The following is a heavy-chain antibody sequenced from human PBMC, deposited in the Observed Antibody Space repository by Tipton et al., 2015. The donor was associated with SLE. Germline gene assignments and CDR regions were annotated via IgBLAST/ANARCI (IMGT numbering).Heavy chain of an antibody. CDR2: INHSGST. CDR3: ARDVITFGGVIVFDY. CDR1: GGSFSGYY. D-gene: IGHD3-16*02. Sequence: TLSLTCAVYGGSFSGYYWSWIRQPPGKGLEWIGEINHSGSTNYNPSLKSRVTISVDTSKNQFSLKLSSVTAADTAVYYCARDVITFGGVIVFDYWGQGTLVTVSS. J-gene: IGHJ4*02. V-gene: IGHV4-34*01.